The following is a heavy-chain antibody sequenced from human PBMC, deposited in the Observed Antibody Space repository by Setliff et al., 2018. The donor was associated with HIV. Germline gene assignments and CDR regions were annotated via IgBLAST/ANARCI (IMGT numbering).Heavy chain of an antibody. V-gene: IGHV3-21*01. CDR3: ARGPPPNWDHDAFDI. J-gene: IGHJ3*02. CDR2: ISSSSSFI. D-gene: IGHD7-27*01. CDR1: GFTFSSYS. Sequence: TVGSLRLSCAASGFTFSSYSMNWVRQAPGKGLEWVSSISSSSSFIYYADSMKGRFTISRDNAKNSLYLQMNSLRPEDTAVYYCARGPPPNWDHDAFDIWGQGTMVTVSS.